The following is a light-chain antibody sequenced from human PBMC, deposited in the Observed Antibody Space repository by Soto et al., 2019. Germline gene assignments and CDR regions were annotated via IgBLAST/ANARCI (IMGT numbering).Light chain of an antibody. CDR2: LAS. CDR1: QGIRSY. V-gene: IGKV1-9*01. CDR3: QYLNSFPLS. Sequence: DIQLTQSPASLSASVGDRVTITCRASQGIRSYLAWYQQKPGKAPKLLIFLASTLQSGVPSRFSGSGSGTDFSLTINSLQPEDVATYYCQYLNSFPLSFGGGAKM. J-gene: IGKJ4*01.